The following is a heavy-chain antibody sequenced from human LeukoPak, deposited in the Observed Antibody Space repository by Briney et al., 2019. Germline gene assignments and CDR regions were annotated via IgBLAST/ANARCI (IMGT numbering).Heavy chain of an antibody. D-gene: IGHD3-3*01. Sequence: PGGSLRLSCAASGFTFSSYGMHWVRQAPGKGLEWVAFIRYDGSNKYYADSVKGRFTISRDNPKNTLYLQMNSLRAEDTAVYYCAKDQAVPVWSGYYRRDAFDIWGQGTMVTVSS. V-gene: IGHV3-30*02. CDR2: IRYDGSNK. CDR3: AKDQAVPVWSGYYRRDAFDI. J-gene: IGHJ3*02. CDR1: GFTFSSYG.